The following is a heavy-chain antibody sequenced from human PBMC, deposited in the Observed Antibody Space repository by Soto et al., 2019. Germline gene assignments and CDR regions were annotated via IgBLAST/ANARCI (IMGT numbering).Heavy chain of an antibody. CDR2: ISGSGGST. Sequence: GGSLRLSCAASGFTFSSYSMNWVRQAPGKGLEWVSVISGSGGSTYYADSVKGRFTISRDNSKNTLYLQMNSLRAEDTAVYYCAKRVGWSRGYFDYRGQGTLVTVSS. CDR3: AKRVGWSRGYFDY. J-gene: IGHJ4*02. V-gene: IGHV3-23*01. D-gene: IGHD6-19*01. CDR1: GFTFSSYS.